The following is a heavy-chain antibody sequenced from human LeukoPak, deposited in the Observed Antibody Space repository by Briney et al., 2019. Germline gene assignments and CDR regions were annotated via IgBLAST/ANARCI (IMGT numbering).Heavy chain of an antibody. CDR2: IGTAGEI. D-gene: IGHD6-13*01. V-gene: IGHV3-13*01. Sequence: AGGSLRLSCVASGFTLSSYGMHWVRQATGKGLEWVSGIGTAGEIYYPGSVKGRFTISRENAKNSLYLQMNSLRAGDTAVYYCARAAYSSTWYSRYFDLWGRGTLVTVSS. J-gene: IGHJ2*01. CDR3: ARAAYSSTWYSRYFDL. CDR1: GFTLSSYG.